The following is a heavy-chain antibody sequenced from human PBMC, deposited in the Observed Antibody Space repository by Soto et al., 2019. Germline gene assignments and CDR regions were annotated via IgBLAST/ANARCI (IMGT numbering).Heavy chain of an antibody. Sequence: QVQLQESGPGLVKPSQTLSLTCTVSGGSISSGNYYWSWVRQHPGKGLEWIGYIYYSGSTFYNPSLKSRDTLSVDTSKNQFTLKLGSLTAADTAVYYCARDRGDGYNPYYYYGMDVWGQGTTVTVSS. CDR3: ARDRGDGYNPYYYYGMDV. CDR1: GGSISSGNYY. D-gene: IGHD5-12*01. J-gene: IGHJ6*02. V-gene: IGHV4-31*03. CDR2: IYYSGST.